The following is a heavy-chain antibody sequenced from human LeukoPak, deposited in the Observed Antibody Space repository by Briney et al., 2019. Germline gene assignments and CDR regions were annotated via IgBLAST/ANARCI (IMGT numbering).Heavy chain of an antibody. CDR3: AREMGLNIVATFGY. CDR2: ITTNGGST. D-gene: IGHD5-12*01. V-gene: IGHV3-64*04. J-gene: IGHJ4*02. Sequence: QPGGSLRLSCSASGFTFSNYAMLWVRQAPGKGLEYVSAITTNGGSTYYADSVKGRFTISRDNSRNTVYLQMNSLRVEDTAVYYCAREMGLNIVATFGYWGQGTLVTVSS. CDR1: GFTFSNYA.